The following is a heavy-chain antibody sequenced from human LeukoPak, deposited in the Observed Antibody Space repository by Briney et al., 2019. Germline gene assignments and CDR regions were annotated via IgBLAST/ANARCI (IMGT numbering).Heavy chain of an antibody. CDR3: ARVVWGQLTYYFDY. D-gene: IGHD3-16*01. J-gene: IGHJ4*02. CDR2: ISSSSSYI. V-gene: IGHV3-21*01. CDR1: GFILSSYT. Sequence: GGSLRLSCAASGFILSSYTMNWVRQAPGKGLEWVSSISSSSSYIYQADSVKGRFTISRDNAKNSLYLQMNSLRAEDTAVYYCARVVWGQLTYYFDYWGQGTLVTVSS.